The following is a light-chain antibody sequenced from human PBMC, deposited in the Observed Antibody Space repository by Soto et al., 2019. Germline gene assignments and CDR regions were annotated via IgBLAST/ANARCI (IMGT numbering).Light chain of an antibody. CDR3: QQYNNWPGT. V-gene: IGKV3-15*01. CDR1: QSVISK. Sequence: EIVLTQSPGTLSVSPGERATLSCRASQSVISKLAWYQQKPGQAPRLLFYGASTGATGIPARFSGSGSETEFTLSISSLQSEDFAFYYCQQYNNWPGTFGQGTKVEIK. J-gene: IGKJ1*01. CDR2: GAS.